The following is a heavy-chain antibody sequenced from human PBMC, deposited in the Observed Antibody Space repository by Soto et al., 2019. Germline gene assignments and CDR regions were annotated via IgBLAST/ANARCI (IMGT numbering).Heavy chain of an antibody. J-gene: IGHJ4*02. Sequence: PGGSLRLSCAASGFTFSSYWMSWVRQAPGKGLEWVANIKQDGSEKYYVDSVKGRFTISRDNAKNSLYLQMNSLRAEDTAVYYCARPVDTAMVGGDLFFDYWGQGTLVTV. CDR1: GFTFSSYW. V-gene: IGHV3-7*05. D-gene: IGHD5-18*01. CDR2: IKQDGSEK. CDR3: ARPVDTAMVGGDLFFDY.